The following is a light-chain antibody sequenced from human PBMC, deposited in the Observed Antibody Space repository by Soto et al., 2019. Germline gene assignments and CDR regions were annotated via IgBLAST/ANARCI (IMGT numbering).Light chain of an antibody. CDR1: QSVSSH. J-gene: IGKJ5*01. CDR3: QHYTYLPLT. Sequence: EIMLKQSPATLSLSPGESATLSCRASQSVSSHLACYQQKPGQAPRLLIDGASSRATGIPDRFSGSWAGKDFTLTISSLHSEYFALYYRQHYTYLPLTFGQGRLLEI. V-gene: IGKV3D-15*01. CDR2: GAS.